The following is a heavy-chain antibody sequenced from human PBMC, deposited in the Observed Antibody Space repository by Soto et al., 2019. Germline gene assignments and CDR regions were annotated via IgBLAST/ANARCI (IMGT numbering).Heavy chain of an antibody. J-gene: IGHJ6*02. D-gene: IGHD6-13*01. Sequence: QVQLVESGGGVVQPGRSLRLSCAASGFTFSSYGMHWVRQAPGKGLEWVAVIWYDGSNKYYADSVKGRFTISRDNSKNTLYLQMNSLRAEDTAVYYSARVLAAASPHYYYYCMDVWGQGTTVTVSS. CDR1: GFTFSSYG. CDR2: IWYDGSNK. CDR3: ARVLAAASPHYYYYCMDV. V-gene: IGHV3-33*01.